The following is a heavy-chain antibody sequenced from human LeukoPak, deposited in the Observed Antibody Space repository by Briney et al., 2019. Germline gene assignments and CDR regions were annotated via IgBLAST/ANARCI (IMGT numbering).Heavy chain of an antibody. Sequence: SVKVSCKASGFTFTSSAVQWVRQARGQRLEWIGWIVVGSGNTNYAQKFQERVTITRDMSTSTAYMELSSLRSEDTAVYYCAAVPTVTMNYYYYGMDVWGKGTTATVSS. CDR3: AAVPTVTMNYYYYGMDV. J-gene: IGHJ6*04. D-gene: IGHD4-17*01. CDR1: GFTFTSSA. V-gene: IGHV1-58*01. CDR2: IVVGSGNT.